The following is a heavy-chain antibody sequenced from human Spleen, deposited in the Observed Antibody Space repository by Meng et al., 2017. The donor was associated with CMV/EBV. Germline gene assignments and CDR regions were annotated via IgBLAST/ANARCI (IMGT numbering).Heavy chain of an antibody. J-gene: IGHJ4*02. CDR1: GGSISSYY. V-gene: IGHV4-59*12. Sequence: GSLRLSCTVSGGSISSYYWSWIRQPPGKGLEWIGYIYYSGSTNYNPSLKSRVTISVDTSKNQFSLKLTSVTAADTAVYYCARTTNLVASGYYFDYWGQGTLVTVSS. CDR3: ARTTNLVASGYYFDY. CDR2: IYYSGST. D-gene: IGHD3-10*01.